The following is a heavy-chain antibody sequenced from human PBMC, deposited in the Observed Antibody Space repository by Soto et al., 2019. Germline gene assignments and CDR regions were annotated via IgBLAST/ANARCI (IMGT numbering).Heavy chain of an antibody. CDR3: ARTYGSGSYFLPFEY. Sequence: QVQLVQSGAEVKKPGASVKVSCKASGYMFNTYGITWVRQAPGQGLEWMGWISAYNGNIDYAQNLQGRVTMTIDTSTSTAYMELRSLRSDDTAVYYCARTYGSGSYFLPFEYWGQGPLVSVSS. CDR1: GYMFNTYG. J-gene: IGHJ4*02. CDR2: ISAYNGNI. D-gene: IGHD3-10*01. V-gene: IGHV1-18*01.